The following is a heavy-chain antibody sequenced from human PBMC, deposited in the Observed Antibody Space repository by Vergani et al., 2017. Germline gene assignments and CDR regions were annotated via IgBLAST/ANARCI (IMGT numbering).Heavy chain of an antibody. CDR3: ARELGLSNYEILHDAFDI. CDR2: IIPIFGTA. J-gene: IGHJ3*02. V-gene: IGHV1-69*01. Sequence: QVQLVQSGAEVKKPGSSVKVSCKASGGTFSSYAISWVRQAPGQGLEWMGGIIPIFGTANYAQKFQGRVTITADESTSTAYMELSSLRSEDTAVYYCARELGLSNYEILHDAFDIWGQGTTVTVSS. D-gene: IGHD4-11*01. CDR1: GGTFSSYA.